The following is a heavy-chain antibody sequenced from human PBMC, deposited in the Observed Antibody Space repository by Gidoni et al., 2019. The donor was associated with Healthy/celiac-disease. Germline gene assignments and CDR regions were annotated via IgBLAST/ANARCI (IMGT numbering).Heavy chain of an antibody. CDR2: IDPNSGGT. J-gene: IGHJ4*01. V-gene: IGHV1-2*02. D-gene: IGHD3-22*01. Sequence: QVQLVQSGAEVKKPGASVKVSCKASGYTFHGYYMHWVRQAPGQGTAWMGWIDPNSGGTNYAQKFQDRVNMSRDTSISTAYMELSRLRSNDTAVYYCARGGLAGGYYDSSGYYPARYWGQGTLVTVSS. CDR3: ARGGLAGGYYDSSGYYPARY. CDR1: GYTFHGYY.